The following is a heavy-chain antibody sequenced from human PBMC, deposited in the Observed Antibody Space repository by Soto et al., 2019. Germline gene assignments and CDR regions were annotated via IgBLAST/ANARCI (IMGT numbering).Heavy chain of an antibody. CDR2: IYHSGST. CDR3: ARAGRLVIAGNWFDP. J-gene: IGHJ5*02. Sequence: SETLSLTCAVSGGSISSGGYSWSWIRQPPGKGLEWIGYIYHSGSTYYNPSLKSRVTISVDRSKNQFSLKLSSVTAADTAVYYCARAGRLVIAGNWFDPWGQGTLVTVSS. D-gene: IGHD2-21*01. V-gene: IGHV4-30-2*01. CDR1: GGSISSGGYS.